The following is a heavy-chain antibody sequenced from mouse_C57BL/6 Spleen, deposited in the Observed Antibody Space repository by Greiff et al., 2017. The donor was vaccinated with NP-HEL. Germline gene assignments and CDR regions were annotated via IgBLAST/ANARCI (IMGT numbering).Heavy chain of an antibody. D-gene: IGHD1-1*02. CDR3: ARGEVYGPFAY. CDR2: IDPSDSYT. V-gene: IGHV1-69*01. J-gene: IGHJ3*01. CDR1: GYTFTSYW. Sequence: QVHVKQPGAELVMPGASVKLSCKASGYTFTSYWMHWVKQRPGQGLEWIGEIDPSDSYTNYNQKFKGKSTLTVDKSSSTAYMQLSSLTSEDSAVYYCARGEVYGPFAYWGQGTLVTVSA.